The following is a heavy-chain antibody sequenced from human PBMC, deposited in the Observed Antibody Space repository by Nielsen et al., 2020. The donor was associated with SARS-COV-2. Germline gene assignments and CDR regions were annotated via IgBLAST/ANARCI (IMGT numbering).Heavy chain of an antibody. Sequence: SETLSLTCTVSGGSISSGGYYRSWIRQHPGKGLEWIGYIYYSGSTYYNPSLKSRVTISVDTSKNQFSLKLSSVTAADTAVYYCASVDTAIVYGMDVWGQGTTVTVSS. V-gene: IGHV4-31*03. J-gene: IGHJ6*02. CDR3: ASVDTAIVYGMDV. CDR1: GGSISSGGYY. D-gene: IGHD5-18*01. CDR2: IYYSGST.